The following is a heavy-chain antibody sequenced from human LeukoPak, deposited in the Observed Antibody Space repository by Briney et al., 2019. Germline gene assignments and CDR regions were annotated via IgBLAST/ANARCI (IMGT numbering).Heavy chain of an antibody. CDR3: AKCNGGSCYHSDGF. CDR1: GFTFSRYS. D-gene: IGHD2-15*01. Sequence: GGSLRLSCAASGFTFSRYSMNWVRQAPGKGLEWVSSISSSSSYIYYADSVKGRFTISRDNAKNSLYLQMNSLRAEDTALYYWAKCNGGSCYHSDGFGGQGTLVTVSS. V-gene: IGHV3-21*01. J-gene: IGHJ4*02. CDR2: ISSSSSYI.